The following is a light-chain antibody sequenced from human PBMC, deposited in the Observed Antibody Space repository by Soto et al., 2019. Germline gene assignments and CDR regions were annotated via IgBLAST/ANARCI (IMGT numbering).Light chain of an antibody. CDR3: PHYET. CDR2: GAS. V-gene: IGKV3-20*01. Sequence: IVVAQSPGTLSLSPGDTASLSCRASQRVSRSYLGCYPQKPGQAPRLLMYGASIRAAGVPDRFSGSGSGTEFTLTISRLEPEDFTVYYCPHYETFGQGTKVDIK. CDR1: QRVSRSY. J-gene: IGKJ1*01.